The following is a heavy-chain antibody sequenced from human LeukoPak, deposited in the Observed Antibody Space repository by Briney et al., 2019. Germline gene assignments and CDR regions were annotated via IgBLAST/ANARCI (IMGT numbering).Heavy chain of an antibody. CDR2: INPNSGDT. V-gene: IGHV1-2*02. J-gene: IGHJ4*02. Sequence: GASVKVSCKASGYTFTGYYIYWVRQAPGQGLEWMGWINPNSGDTNYAQKFQGRVTMTRDTSISTAYMELSRLRSDDTAVYYCARVRYRLAETYIDYWGQGTLVTVSS. CDR3: ARVRYRLAETYIDY. D-gene: IGHD3-16*01. CDR1: GYTFTGYY.